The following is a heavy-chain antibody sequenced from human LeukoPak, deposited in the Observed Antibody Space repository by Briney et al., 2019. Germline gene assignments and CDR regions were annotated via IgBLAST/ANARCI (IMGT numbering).Heavy chain of an antibody. CDR1: GITLSNYG. V-gene: IGHV3-23*01. D-gene: IGHD3-22*01. CDR2: ISDSGGRT. Sequence: PGGSLRLSCAVSGITLSNYGMSWVRQAPGKGLEWVARISDSGGRTNYADSVKGRFTISRDNPKNTLYLQMNSLRAEDTAVYFCAKRGVVIRVILVGFHKEAYYFDSWGQGARVTVSS. J-gene: IGHJ4*02. CDR3: AKRGVVIRVILVGFHKEAYYFDS.